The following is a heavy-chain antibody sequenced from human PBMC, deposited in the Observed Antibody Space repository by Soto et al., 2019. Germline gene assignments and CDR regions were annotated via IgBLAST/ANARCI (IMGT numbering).Heavy chain of an antibody. CDR2: INAGNGNT. Sequence: ASVKVSCKASGYTFTSYAMHWVRQAPGQRLEWMGWINAGNGNTKYSQKFQGRVTITRDTSASTAYMELSSLRSEDTAVYYCASTGYSSGWYDNGMDVWGQGTTVTVSS. D-gene: IGHD6-19*01. V-gene: IGHV1-3*01. CDR1: GYTFTSYA. J-gene: IGHJ6*02. CDR3: ASTGYSSGWYDNGMDV.